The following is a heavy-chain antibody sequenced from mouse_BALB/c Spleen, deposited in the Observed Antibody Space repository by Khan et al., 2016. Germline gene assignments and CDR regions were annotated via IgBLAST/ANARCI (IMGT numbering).Heavy chain of an antibody. CDR1: GYTFSSYW. V-gene: IGHV1-9*01. Sequence: QVRLQQSGAELMKPGASVKISCKATGYTFSSYWIEWVKQRPGHGLEWIGEILPGSGSNNYNEKFKGKATFTADTSSNTAYMQLSSLTSEDSAVYYCARWKYYGSSSWFGYWGQGTLVTVS. J-gene: IGHJ3*01. CDR3: ARWKYYGSSSWFGY. CDR2: ILPGSGSN. D-gene: IGHD1-1*01.